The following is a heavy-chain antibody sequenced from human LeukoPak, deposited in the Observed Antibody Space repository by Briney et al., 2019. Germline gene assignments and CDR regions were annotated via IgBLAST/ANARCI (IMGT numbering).Heavy chain of an antibody. CDR3: ARVRWGLTSPYFDY. V-gene: IGHV4-39*07. CDR2: IYYSGST. Sequence: PSETLSLTYTVSGGSISSSSYSWGWIRQPPGKGLEWIGSIYYSGSTYYNPSLKSRVTISVDTSKNQFSLKLSSVTAADTAVYYCARVRWGLTSPYFDYWGQGTLVTVSS. CDR1: GGSISSSSYS. J-gene: IGHJ4*02. D-gene: IGHD2-21*02.